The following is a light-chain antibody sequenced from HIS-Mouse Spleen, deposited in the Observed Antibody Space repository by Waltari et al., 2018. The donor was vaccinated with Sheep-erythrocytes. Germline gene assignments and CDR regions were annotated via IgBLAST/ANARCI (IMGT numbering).Light chain of an antibody. CDR1: DALPKQY. CDR2: DVS. Sequence: LTQPPSVSVSPGQTARITCSGDALPKQYAYWYQQKPGKAPKLMIYDVSKRTSGVPDRFSGSKSGNTASLTISGLQAEDEADYYCCSYAGSYNHVFATGTKVTVL. V-gene: IGLV2-11*01. CDR3: CSYAGSYNHV. J-gene: IGLJ1*01.